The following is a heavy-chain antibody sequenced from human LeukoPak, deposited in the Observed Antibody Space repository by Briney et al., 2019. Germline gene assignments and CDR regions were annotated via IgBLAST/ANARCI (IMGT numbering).Heavy chain of an antibody. J-gene: IGHJ6*03. D-gene: IGHD3/OR15-3a*01. CDR1: GFTFSGYS. Sequence: GGSLRLSCAASGFTFSGYSMDWVRQAPGKGLEWVSYIRSSSSTIYHADSVKGRFTISRDNAKNSLYLQMNSLRSEDTAVYYCARTSMDYHYYYIDVWGKGTTVTVSS. CDR3: ARTSMDYHYYYIDV. V-gene: IGHV3-48*01. CDR2: IRSSSSTI.